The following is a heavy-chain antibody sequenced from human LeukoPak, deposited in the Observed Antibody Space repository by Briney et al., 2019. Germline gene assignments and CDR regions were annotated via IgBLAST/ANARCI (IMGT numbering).Heavy chain of an antibody. Sequence: SETLSLTCAVSGYSISSGYYWGWIRQPPGKGLEWIGSIYYSGSTYYNPSLKSRVTISVDTSKNQFSLKLSSVTAADTAVYYCARHPDTAMAVYYYYYYMDVWGKGTMVTVSS. CDR1: GYSISSGYY. D-gene: IGHD5-18*01. CDR3: ARHPDTAMAVYYYYYYMDV. CDR2: IYYSGST. J-gene: IGHJ6*03. V-gene: IGHV4-38-2*01.